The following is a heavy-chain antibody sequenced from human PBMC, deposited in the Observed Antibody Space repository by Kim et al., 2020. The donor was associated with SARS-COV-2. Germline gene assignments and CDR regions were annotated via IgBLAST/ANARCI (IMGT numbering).Heavy chain of an antibody. CDR3: AREGGGSAVAGTKDAFDI. J-gene: IGHJ3*02. D-gene: IGHD6-19*01. CDR1: GYTFTSYA. Sequence: ASVKVSCKASGYTFTSYAMHWVRQAPGQRLEWMGWINAGNGNTKYSQKFQGRVTITRDTSASTAYMELSSLRSEDTAVYYCAREGGGSAVAGTKDAFDIWGQGTMVTVSS. CDR2: INAGNGNT. V-gene: IGHV1-3*01.